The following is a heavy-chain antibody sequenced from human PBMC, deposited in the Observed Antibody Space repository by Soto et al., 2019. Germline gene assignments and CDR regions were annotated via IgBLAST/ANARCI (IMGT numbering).Heavy chain of an antibody. CDR2: ITSRGDYI. D-gene: IGHD3-16*01. V-gene: IGHV3-21*01. CDR3: ASGAPNAWYYFDY. J-gene: IGHJ4*02. Sequence: GGSLRLSCTASGFTFNTHALNWVRQAPGKGLEWVAVITSRGDYIYYADSVKGRFTISRDSAKNSLFLQMDSLRAEDTALSYCASGAPNAWYYFDYWGQGSLVTVSS. CDR1: GFTFNTHA.